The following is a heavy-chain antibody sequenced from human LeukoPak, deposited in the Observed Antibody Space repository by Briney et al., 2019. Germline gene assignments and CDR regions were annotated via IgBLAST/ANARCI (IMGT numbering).Heavy chain of an antibody. D-gene: IGHD3-10*01. J-gene: IGHJ4*02. CDR1: GGTFSSYA. Sequence: ASVKVSCKASGGTFSSYAISWVRQAPGQGLEWMGRIIPILGIANYAQKFQGRVTITADKSTSTAYMELSSLRSEDTAVYYCARNGSGSYYDVPFDYWGQGTLVTVSS. CDR3: ARNGSGSYYDVPFDY. CDR2: IIPILGIA. V-gene: IGHV1-69*04.